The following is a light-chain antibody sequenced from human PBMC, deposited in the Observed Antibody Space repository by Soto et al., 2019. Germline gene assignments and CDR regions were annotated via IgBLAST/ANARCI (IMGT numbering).Light chain of an antibody. J-gene: IGKJ1*01. V-gene: IGKV3-20*01. CDR1: QSVSSSY. CDR3: QQYCDTAWT. CDR2: GAS. Sequence: EIVLTQSPDTLSLSPGERATLSCRASQSVSSSYLGWYQQKPGQAPRLLIFGASNRATGIPDRFSGSGSESDFPLTLTRLGPEDFAVYYCQQYCDTAWTLGQGTRVEIK.